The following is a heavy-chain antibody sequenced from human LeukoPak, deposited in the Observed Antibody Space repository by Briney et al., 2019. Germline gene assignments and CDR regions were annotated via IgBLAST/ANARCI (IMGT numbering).Heavy chain of an antibody. Sequence: GGSVRLSCAASGFTFSRYAMSWVRQAPGKGLEWVSALGVSVSGSGGSTYYADSVKGRFTISRDNSKNTIYLQMNSLRVEDTAVYYCAKLSGWTGWFFDYWGQGTVVTVSS. V-gene: IGHV3-23*01. CDR1: GFTFSRYA. J-gene: IGHJ4*02. CDR2: LGVSVSGSGGST. D-gene: IGHD6-19*01. CDR3: AKLSGWTGWFFDY.